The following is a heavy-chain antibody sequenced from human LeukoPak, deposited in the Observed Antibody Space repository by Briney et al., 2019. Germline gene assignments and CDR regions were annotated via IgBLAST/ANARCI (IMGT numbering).Heavy chain of an antibody. CDR3: ARQRGYRSSTSCSKKGGFDY. CDR2: IYYSGST. Sequence: PSETLSLTCTVSGGSISSSSYYWGWIRQPPGKGLEWIGSIYYSGSTYYNPSLKSRVTISVDTSKNQFSLKLSSVTAADTAVYYCARQRGYRSSTSCSKKGGFDYWGQGTLVTVTS. V-gene: IGHV4-39*01. J-gene: IGHJ4*02. D-gene: IGHD2-2*01. CDR1: GGSISSSSYY.